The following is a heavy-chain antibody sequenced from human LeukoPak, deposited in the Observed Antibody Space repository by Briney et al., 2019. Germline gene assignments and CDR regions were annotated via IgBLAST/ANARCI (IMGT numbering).Heavy chain of an antibody. CDR1: GYTFTRFE. CDR3: ARDPIHGGGDYGLSVYDY. D-gene: IGHD4-17*01. Sequence: ASVKVSCKASGYTFTRFEMNWVRQAPGQGLEWMGWINTNTGNPTYAQDFTGRFVFSLDTSVSTAYLQISSLKAEDTAVYYCARDPIHGGGDYGLSVYDYWGQGTLVTVSS. CDR2: INTNTGNP. J-gene: IGHJ4*02. V-gene: IGHV7-4-1*02.